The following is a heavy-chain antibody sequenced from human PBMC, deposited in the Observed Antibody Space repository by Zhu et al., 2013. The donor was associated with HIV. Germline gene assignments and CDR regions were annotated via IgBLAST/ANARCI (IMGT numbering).Heavy chain of an antibody. V-gene: IGHV1-18*01. J-gene: IGHJ6*01. CDR2: ISAYNGNT. CDR1: GYTFTRYG. CDR3: AKRRRSFGYCTRGAMDV. Sequence: QVQLVQSGAEVKKPGASVKVSCTASGYTFTRYGISWVRQAPGQGLEWMGWISAYNGNTNYAQKLQGRVTMTTDTSTSTAYMELRSLRSDDTAVYYCAKRRRSFGYCTRGAMDVWGQKGTTGHRLL. D-gene: IGHD2-8*01.